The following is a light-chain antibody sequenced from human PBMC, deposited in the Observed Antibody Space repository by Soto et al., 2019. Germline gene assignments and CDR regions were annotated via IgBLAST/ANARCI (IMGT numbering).Light chain of an antibody. CDR3: QQYDNPPLT. J-gene: IGKJ4*01. CDR2: DAS. V-gene: IGKV1-33*01. Sequence: DIQMTQSPSSLSASVGDRVTITCQASQDISNYLNWYQQKPGKAPKLLIYDASNLETGVPSRFSGSGSGTDFTFTISSLQLEDIATYYCQQYDNPPLTFGGGTKVEIK. CDR1: QDISNY.